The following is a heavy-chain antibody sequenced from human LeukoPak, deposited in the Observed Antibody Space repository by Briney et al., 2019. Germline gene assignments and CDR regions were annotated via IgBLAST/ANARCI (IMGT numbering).Heavy chain of an antibody. Sequence: GGSLRLSCAASGFTVSSNYMSWVRQAPGKGLEWVSVIYSGGSTYYADSVKGRFTISRDNSKNTLDLQMNSLRAEDTAVYYCARDYSSWYSHYMDVWGKGTTVTVSS. D-gene: IGHD6-13*01. CDR3: ARDYSSWYSHYMDV. J-gene: IGHJ6*03. CDR2: IYSGGST. CDR1: GFTVSSNY. V-gene: IGHV3-53*01.